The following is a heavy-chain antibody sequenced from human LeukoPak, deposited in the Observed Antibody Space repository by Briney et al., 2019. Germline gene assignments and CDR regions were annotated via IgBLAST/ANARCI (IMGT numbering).Heavy chain of an antibody. CDR1: GGSISIYY. V-gene: IGHV4-4*07. CDR2: LYTSGNT. D-gene: IGHD4-11*01. Sequence: SETLSLTCTVSGGSISIYYWSSVRQPAGKGREWIGRLYTSGNTNYHPALKSRVTMSVDTSKNQFSLKLSSVTAADTAVYYCARDRTEITVRGSHNWFDPWGQGTLVTVSS. J-gene: IGHJ5*02. CDR3: ARDRTEITVRGSHNWFDP.